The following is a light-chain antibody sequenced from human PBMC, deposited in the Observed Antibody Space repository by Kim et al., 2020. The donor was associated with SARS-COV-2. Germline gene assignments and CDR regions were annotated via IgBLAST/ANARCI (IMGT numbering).Light chain of an antibody. V-gene: IGKV3-20*01. J-gene: IGKJ1*01. CDR3: QQYGSSPAT. Sequence: SPGERATLSCRASQTVTSNFFAWYQQKPGQAPRLIICGASSRATGISDRCSGSGSGTDFTLTISRLEPEDFAVYYCQQYGSSPATFGQGTKVDIK. CDR1: QTVTSNF. CDR2: GAS.